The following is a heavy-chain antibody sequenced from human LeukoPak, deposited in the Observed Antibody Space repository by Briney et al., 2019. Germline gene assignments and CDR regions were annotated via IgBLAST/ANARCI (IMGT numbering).Heavy chain of an antibody. D-gene: IGHD5-18*01. J-gene: IGHJ4*02. V-gene: IGHV3-66*01. CDR3: ARVTGFIQTWSPNFDS. Sequence: HPGGSLRLSCAASGFTVSNNFMNWVRQAPGRGLEWVSVIHSGGTTYYADSVKGRFTISRDNSKNTLYLQMNGLRAEDTAVYYCARVTGFIQTWSPNFDSWGQGTLVTVSS. CDR1: GFTVSNNF. CDR2: IHSGGTT.